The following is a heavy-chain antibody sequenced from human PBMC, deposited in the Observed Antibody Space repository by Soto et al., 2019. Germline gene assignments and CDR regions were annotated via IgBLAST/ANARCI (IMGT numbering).Heavy chain of an antibody. CDR2: IIPIFAIT. V-gene: IGHV1-69*01. Sequence: VNVSCNASGGTFSSYPINWVRQAPGQGLEWMGGIIPIFAITNYAHKFQGRVTITADESTSTAYMELSSLRSEDTAVYYCARIVPAAPRSGESFDPWGPETTLTVSP. CDR1: GGTFSSYP. D-gene: IGHD2-2*01. J-gene: IGHJ5*02. CDR3: ARIVPAAPRSGESFDP.